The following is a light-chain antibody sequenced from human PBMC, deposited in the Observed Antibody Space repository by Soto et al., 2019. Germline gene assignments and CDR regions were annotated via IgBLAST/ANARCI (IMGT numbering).Light chain of an antibody. CDR3: SSYAARTLLV. J-gene: IGLJ1*01. V-gene: IGLV2-8*01. CDR2: EVS. CDR1: SSDVGGYNY. Sequence: ALTQPPSASGSPGQSVTISCTGTSSDVGGYNYVSWYQQHPGKAPKLMIYEVSKRPSGVPDRFSGSKSSNTASLTVSGVQAEDEPASYSSSYAARTLLVFAPGPTVTAL.